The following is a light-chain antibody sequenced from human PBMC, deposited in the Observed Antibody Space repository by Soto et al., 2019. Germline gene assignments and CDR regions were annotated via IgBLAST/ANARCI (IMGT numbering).Light chain of an antibody. V-gene: IGKV3-20*01. CDR2: GAS. CDR3: QQYGSSTRSPLT. CDR1: QSVSSSY. Sequence: EIVLTQSPGTLSSSPGERATLSCRASQSVSSSYLAWYQQKPGKAPRLLIYGASSRATGIPDRFSGSGCGTDFTLTISRLEPEDFAVYYSQQYGSSTRSPLTFGGGTKVEIK. J-gene: IGKJ4*02.